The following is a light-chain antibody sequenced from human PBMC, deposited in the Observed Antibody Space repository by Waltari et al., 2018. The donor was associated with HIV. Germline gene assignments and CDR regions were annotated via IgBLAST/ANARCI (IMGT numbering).Light chain of an antibody. V-gene: IGLV3-25*03. CDR3: QSADLSGTYWV. CDR2: QDT. Sequence: SYDVTQPSSVSVSPGQTARITCSGYALPDQFAYCYQQKPGQAPVLVIYQDTQRPSGIPERFSGSSSGTVATLTIRGVRTEDEADYHCQSADLSGTYWVFGGGTKLTVL. CDR1: ALPDQF. J-gene: IGLJ3*02.